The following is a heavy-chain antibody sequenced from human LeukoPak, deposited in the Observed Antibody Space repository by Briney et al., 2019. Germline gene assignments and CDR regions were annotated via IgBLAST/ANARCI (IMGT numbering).Heavy chain of an antibody. Sequence: ASVKVSCKASGYTFTGYYMHWVRQAPGQGLEWMGRINPNSGGTNYAQKFQGRVTMTRDTSISTAYMELSRLRAEDTALYYCARAPPGYSYYYYMDVWGKGTTVTVSS. CDR3: ARAPPGYSYYYYMDV. D-gene: IGHD2-15*01. CDR2: INPNSGGT. CDR1: GYTFTGYY. J-gene: IGHJ6*03. V-gene: IGHV1-2*06.